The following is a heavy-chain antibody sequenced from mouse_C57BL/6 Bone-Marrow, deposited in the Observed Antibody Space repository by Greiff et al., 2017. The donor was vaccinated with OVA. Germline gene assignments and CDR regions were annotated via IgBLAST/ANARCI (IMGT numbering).Heavy chain of an antibody. CDR3: ARCRFWFAY. CDR1: GYTFTSYG. V-gene: IGHV1-81*01. CDR2: IYPRSGNT. J-gene: IGHJ3*01. Sequence: QVQLKESGAELARPGASVKLSCKASGYTFTSYGISWVKQRTGQGLEWIGEIYPRSGNTYYNEKFKGKATLTADKSSSTAYMELRSLTSEDSAVYFCARCRFWFAYWGQGTLVTVSA.